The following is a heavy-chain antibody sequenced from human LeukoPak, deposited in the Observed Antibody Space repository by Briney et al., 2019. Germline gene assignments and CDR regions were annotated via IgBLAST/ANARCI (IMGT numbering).Heavy chain of an antibody. CDR1: GGSISSYY. J-gene: IGHJ4*02. CDR3: ARDLYY. CDR2: IYYSGST. Sequence: SETLSLTCTVSGGSISSYYCSWIRQPPGKGLEWIGYIYYSGSTNYNPSLKSRVTISVDTSKNQFSLKLSSVTAADTAVYYCARDLYYWGQGTLVTVSS. V-gene: IGHV4-59*01.